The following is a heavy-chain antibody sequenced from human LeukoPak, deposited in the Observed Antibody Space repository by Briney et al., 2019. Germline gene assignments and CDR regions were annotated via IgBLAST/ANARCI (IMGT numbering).Heavy chain of an antibody. CDR3: VRDLELVYYDTSAYEY. Sequence: GGSLRLSCAASGFTFNTYSMHWVRQAPGKGLEWVAVILYGGSTTYCADSMKGRFTISRDNSKNTLYLQMNSLRAEDTAVYYCVRDLELVYYDTSAYEYWGQGNLVTVSS. CDR1: GFTFNTYS. D-gene: IGHD3-22*01. V-gene: IGHV3-30-3*01. CDR2: ILYGGSTT. J-gene: IGHJ4*02.